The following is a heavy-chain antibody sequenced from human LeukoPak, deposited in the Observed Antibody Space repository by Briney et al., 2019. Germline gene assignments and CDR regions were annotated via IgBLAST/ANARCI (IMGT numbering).Heavy chain of an antibody. J-gene: IGHJ5*02. D-gene: IGHD5-18*01. V-gene: IGHV1-69*13. CDR2: IIPIFGTA. CDR3: ARGGLWSWNVDTAMPNNWFAP. CDR1: GGTFSSYA. Sequence: ASVNVSFKASGGTFSSYAISWVRQAPGQGLEWMGGIIPIFGTANYAQKFQGRVTITADESTSTAYMELSSLRSEDTAVYYCARGGLWSWNVDTAMPNNWFAPGGKGPLVTVSS.